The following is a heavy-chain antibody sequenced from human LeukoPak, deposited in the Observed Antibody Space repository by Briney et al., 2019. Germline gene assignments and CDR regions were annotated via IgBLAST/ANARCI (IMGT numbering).Heavy chain of an antibody. J-gene: IGHJ6*02. Sequence: GALRLSCAASGFTFSSFGMNWVRQAPGKGLEWVSYISDSSSLTDYADSVKGRFTISRDNAKNSLSLQLNSLRDEDTAVYFCAKVIRGGYGMDVWGQGTTVTVSS. CDR3: AKVIRGGYGMDV. V-gene: IGHV3-48*02. CDR2: ISDSSSLT. CDR1: GFTFSSFG. D-gene: IGHD3-10*01.